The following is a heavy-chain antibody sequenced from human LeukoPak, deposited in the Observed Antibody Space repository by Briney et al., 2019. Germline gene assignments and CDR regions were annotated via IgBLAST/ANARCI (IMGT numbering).Heavy chain of an antibody. CDR2: ISSSGSTI. CDR3: VRDWGYDSSGYWQKYFDT. V-gene: IGHV3-48*03. J-gene: IGHJ4*02. CDR1: GFTFSSYE. Sequence: GGSLRLSCAASGFTFSSYEMNWVRQAPGKGLEWVSYISSSGSTIYYADSVKVRFTISRDNAKNTLYLQMNSLSAEDTAVYYCVRDWGYDSSGYWQKYFDTWGQGTLVTVSS. D-gene: IGHD3-22*01.